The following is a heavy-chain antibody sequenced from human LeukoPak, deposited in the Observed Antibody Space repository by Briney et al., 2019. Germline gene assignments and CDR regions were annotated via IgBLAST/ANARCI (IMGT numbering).Heavy chain of an antibody. Sequence: GGSLRLSCGASGFTFSSYDMHWVRRAPGKGLEWVAGIRYDGSNKYYADSVKGRFTISRDNSKNTLYLQMNSLRAEDTAVYYCAKTTLGYWGQGTLVTVSS. V-gene: IGHV3-30*04. CDR2: IRYDGSNK. CDR1: GFTFSSYD. D-gene: IGHD1-7*01. J-gene: IGHJ4*02. CDR3: AKTTLGY.